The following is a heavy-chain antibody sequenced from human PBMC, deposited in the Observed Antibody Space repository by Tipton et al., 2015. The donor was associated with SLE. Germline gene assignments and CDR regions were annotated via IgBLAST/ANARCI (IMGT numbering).Heavy chain of an antibody. D-gene: IGHD2-21*01. CDR1: GASISTFY. CDR2: IYYSGTT. J-gene: IGHJ4*02. CDR3: SRSAGVIHFPFSFDL. V-gene: IGHV4-59*01. Sequence: LRLSCTVSGASISTFYWSWIRQPPGKGLEWIGFIYYSGTTNNNPSLKSRVTISVDTSKNQISLRLTSVTAADSAVYYCSRSAGVIHFPFSFDLWGQGSQVTVSS.